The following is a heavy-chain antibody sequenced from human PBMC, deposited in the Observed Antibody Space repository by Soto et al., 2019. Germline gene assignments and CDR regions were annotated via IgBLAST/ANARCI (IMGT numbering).Heavy chain of an antibody. D-gene: IGHD3-10*01. CDR2: IYYSGST. J-gene: IGHJ6*02. CDR3: AMRGGHYYYYGMDA. V-gene: IGHV4-61*01. Sequence: PSETLSLTCTVSGGSVSSGSYYWSWIRQPPGKGLEWIGYIYYSGSTNYNPSLKSRVTISVDTSKNQFSLKLSSVTAADTAVYYCAMRGGHYYYYGMDAWGQGTTVTVSS. CDR1: GGSVSSGSYY.